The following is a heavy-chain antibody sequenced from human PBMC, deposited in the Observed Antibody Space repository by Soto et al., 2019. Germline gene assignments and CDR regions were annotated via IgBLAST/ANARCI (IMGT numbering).Heavy chain of an antibody. CDR2: ISGSGGTT. D-gene: IGHD3-10*01. CDR3: TKGTLWFGDDAYDV. V-gene: IGHV3-23*01. J-gene: IGHJ3*01. Sequence: PGGSLRLSCAASGFTFSSFAMSWVRQAPGKGLEWVSGISGSGGTTYYADSVRGRFTFSRDNSKNMLYLQMNSLRAEDTAVHYCTKGTLWFGDDAYDVWGQGTRVTVS. CDR1: GFTFSSFA.